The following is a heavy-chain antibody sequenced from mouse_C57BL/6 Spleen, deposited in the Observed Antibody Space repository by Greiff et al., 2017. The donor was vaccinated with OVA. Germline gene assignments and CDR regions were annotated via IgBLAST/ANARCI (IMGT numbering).Heavy chain of an antibody. CDR3: ARSCNYEDYAMDY. V-gene: IGHV1-52*01. CDR1: GYTFTSYW. J-gene: IGHJ4*01. D-gene: IGHD2-1*01. Sequence: VQLQQPGAELVRPGSSVKLSCKASGYTFTSYWMHWVKQRPIQGLEWIGNIDPSDSETHYNQKFKDKATLTVDKSSRTAYMQLSSLTSEDSSVYYCARSCNYEDYAMDYWGQGTSVTVSS. CDR2: IDPSDSET.